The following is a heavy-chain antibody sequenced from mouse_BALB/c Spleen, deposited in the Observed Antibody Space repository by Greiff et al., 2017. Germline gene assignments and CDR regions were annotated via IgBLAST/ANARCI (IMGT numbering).Heavy chain of an antibody. CDR2: INSNGGST. CDR1: GFTFSSYY. CDR3: ARGRGYYEYDGYAMDY. V-gene: IGHV5-6-2*01. D-gene: IGHD2-4*01. J-gene: IGHJ4*01. Sequence: EVKLVESGGGLVKLGGSLKLSCAASGFTFSSYYMSWVRQTPEKRLELVAAINSNGGSTYYPDTVKGRFTISRDNAKNTLYLQMSSLRSEDTAMYYCARGRGYYEYDGYAMDYWGQGTSVTVSS.